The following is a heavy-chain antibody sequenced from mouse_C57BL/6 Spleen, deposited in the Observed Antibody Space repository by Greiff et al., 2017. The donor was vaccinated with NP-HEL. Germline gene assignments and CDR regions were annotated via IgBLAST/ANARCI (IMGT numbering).Heavy chain of an antibody. CDR2: IDPETGGT. CDR1: GYTFTDYE. Sequence: QVQLKESGAELVWPGASVTLSCKASGYTFTDYEMHWVKQTPVHGLEWIGAIDPETGGTAYNQKFKGKAILTADKSSSTAYMELRSLTSEDSAVYYCTRNWSGDYWGQGTTLTVSS. V-gene: IGHV1-15*01. J-gene: IGHJ2*01. CDR3: TRNWSGDY.